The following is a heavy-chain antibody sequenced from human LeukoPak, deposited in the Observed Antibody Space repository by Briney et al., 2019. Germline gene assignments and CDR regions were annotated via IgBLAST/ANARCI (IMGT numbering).Heavy chain of an antibody. J-gene: IGHJ4*02. CDR1: GFPFTSYE. CDR3: ARDRSTVAAWVDY. Sequence: PGGPLRLSCAASGFPFTSYEMNWVRRAPGKGLEWVSYISGSGSTIYYADSVKGRFTISRDNAKNSLYLQMNSLRAEDTAVYYCARDRSTVAAWVDYWGQGTLVTVSS. CDR2: ISGSGSTI. V-gene: IGHV3-48*03. D-gene: IGHD4-23*01.